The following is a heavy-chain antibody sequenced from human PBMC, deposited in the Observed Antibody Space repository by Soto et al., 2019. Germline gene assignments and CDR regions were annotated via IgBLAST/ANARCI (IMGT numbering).Heavy chain of an antibody. V-gene: IGHV3-23*01. CDR2: ISGSGGST. Sequence: PGGSLRLSCAASGFTFSSYAMSWVRQEPGKGLEWVSAISGSGGSTYYADSVKGRFTISRDNSKNTLYLQMNSLRAEDTAVYYCAKEISGYSRDGYNSIYWGQGTLVTVSS. D-gene: IGHD5-12*01. CDR1: GFTFSSYA. CDR3: AKEISGYSRDGYNSIY. J-gene: IGHJ4*02.